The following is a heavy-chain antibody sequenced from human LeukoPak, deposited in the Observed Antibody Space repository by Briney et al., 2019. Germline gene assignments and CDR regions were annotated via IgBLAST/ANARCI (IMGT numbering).Heavy chain of an antibody. CDR3: ATARNFRFEY. CDR1: GLTFRTTW. J-gene: IGHJ4*02. D-gene: IGHD1-7*01. CDR2: INGEGTTI. Sequence: PGGSLRLSCATSGLTFRTTWMHWVRQAPGKGLMWVSRINGEGTTIDYPDSVKGRFTLSRDYSKNTLFLQMNNLRTEDTDLYFCATARNFRFEYWGQGSPVIVS. V-gene: IGHV3-74*01.